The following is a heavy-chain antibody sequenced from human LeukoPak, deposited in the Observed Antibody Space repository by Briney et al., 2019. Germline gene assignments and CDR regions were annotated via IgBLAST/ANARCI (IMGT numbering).Heavy chain of an antibody. V-gene: IGHV1-8*01. CDR3: AVVSYSSSWYYFDY. Sequence: ASVKVSCKASGYTFTSYDINWVRQATGQGLEWMGWMNPNSGNTGYAQKFQGRVTMTRSTSISTAYMELSSLRSEDTAVYYCAVVSYSSSWYYFDYWGQGTLVTVSS. CDR2: MNPNSGNT. CDR1: GYTFTSYD. D-gene: IGHD6-13*01. J-gene: IGHJ4*02.